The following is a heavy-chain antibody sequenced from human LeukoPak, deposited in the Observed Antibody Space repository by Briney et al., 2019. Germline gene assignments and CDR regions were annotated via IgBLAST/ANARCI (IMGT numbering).Heavy chain of an antibody. CDR2: IDGSGVNT. V-gene: IGHV3-23*01. Sequence: GGSLRLSCAASGFTFNNYAMTWVRQAPGKGLEWVSGIDGSGVNTYYADSVKGRFTISRDNSKDTLFLQMNSLRAEDTAVYYCAKADSYGGNSQLFDFWGQGTLVTVSS. D-gene: IGHD4-23*01. J-gene: IGHJ4*02. CDR3: AKADSYGGNSQLFDF. CDR1: GFTFNNYA.